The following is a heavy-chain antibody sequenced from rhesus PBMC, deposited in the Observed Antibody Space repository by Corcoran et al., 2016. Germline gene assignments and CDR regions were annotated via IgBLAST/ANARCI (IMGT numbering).Heavy chain of an antibody. V-gene: IGHV4-160*01. Sequence: QVQLQESGPGLVKPSETLSLTCAVSGGSFSRYWWGWIRQPPGKGLEGIGSIYGSSGSTEYNPSLKSRATISRDTSKNQFSLKLSSVTAADTAVYYCARAHPWFPTYYFDYWGQGVLVTVSS. CDR3: ARAHPWFPTYYFDY. CDR1: GGSFSRYW. J-gene: IGHJ4*01. CDR2: IYGSSGST. D-gene: IGHD2-21*01.